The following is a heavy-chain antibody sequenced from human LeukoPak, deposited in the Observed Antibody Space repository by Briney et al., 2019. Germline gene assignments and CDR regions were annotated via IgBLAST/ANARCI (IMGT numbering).Heavy chain of an antibody. J-gene: IGHJ5*02. D-gene: IGHD1-1*01. CDR2: ISSSGNTI. Sequence: GGSLRLSCAASGFTFSDYYTSWIRQAPGKGLEWVSYISSSGNTIYYADSVKGRFTISRDNARNSLYLQMNSLRAEDTAVYYCARRGVQLQRISWFDPWGQGTLVTVSS. CDR1: GFTFSDYY. CDR3: ARRGVQLQRISWFDP. V-gene: IGHV3-11*01.